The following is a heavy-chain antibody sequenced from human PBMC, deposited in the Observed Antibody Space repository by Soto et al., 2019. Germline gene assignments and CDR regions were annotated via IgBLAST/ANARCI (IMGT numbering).Heavy chain of an antibody. V-gene: IGHV3-15*07. CDR1: GFTFSNAW. CDR3: TTETGTTGIRAYYYGMDV. CDR2: IKSKTDGGTT. Sequence: GGSLRLSCAASGFTFSNAWMNWVRQAPGKGLEWVGRIKSKTDGGTTDYAAPVKGRFTISRDDSKNTLYLQMNSLKTEDTAVYYCTTETGTTGIRAYYYGMDVWGQGTTVTVSS. D-gene: IGHD1-1*01. J-gene: IGHJ6*02.